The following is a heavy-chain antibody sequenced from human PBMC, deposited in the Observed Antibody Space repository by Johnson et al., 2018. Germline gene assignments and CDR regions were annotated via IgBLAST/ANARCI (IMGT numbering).Heavy chain of an antibody. CDR2: IVVGSGHT. J-gene: IGHJ6*02. CDR3: AAPDYGEYYYYYYGMDG. D-gene: IGHD4-17*01. V-gene: IGHV1-58*01. CDR1: GFTFTSSA. Sequence: QLVQSGPEVKKPGTSVKVSCKASGFTFTSSAVQWVRQARGQRLEWIGWIVVGSGHTNYAQTFQERVTIPRVMSTSTAYMGLSSLRSEATAVYYCAAPDYGEYYYYYYGMDGWGQGTTVTVAS.